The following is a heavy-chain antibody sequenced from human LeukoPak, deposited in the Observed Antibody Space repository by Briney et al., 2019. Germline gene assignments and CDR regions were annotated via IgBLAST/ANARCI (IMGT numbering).Heavy chain of an antibody. CDR3: ARESPAPFDY. V-gene: IGHV3-53*01. Sequence: GGSLRLSRAASGFTVSSNYMSWVRQAPGKGLEWVSVIYSGGSTYYADPVKGRFTISRDNSKNTLYLQMNSLRAEDTAVYYCARESPAPFDYWGQGTLVTVSS. CDR1: GFTVSSNY. D-gene: IGHD2-2*01. J-gene: IGHJ4*02. CDR2: IYSGGST.